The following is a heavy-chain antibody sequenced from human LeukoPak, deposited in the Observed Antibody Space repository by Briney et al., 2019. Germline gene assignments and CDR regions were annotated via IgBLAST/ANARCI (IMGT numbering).Heavy chain of an antibody. CDR3: GVMLRGVPF. V-gene: IGHV3-72*01. Sequence: GGSLRLSCAGSGFIFSDHYMDWARQAPGEGLEWVGRTKNKPERYTTEYAASVKGRFTISRADSKNSLYLQMNSLKTEDTAMYYCGVMLRGVPFWGQGILVTVSS. D-gene: IGHD3-10*01. CDR1: GFIFSDHY. J-gene: IGHJ4*02. CDR2: TKNKPERYTT.